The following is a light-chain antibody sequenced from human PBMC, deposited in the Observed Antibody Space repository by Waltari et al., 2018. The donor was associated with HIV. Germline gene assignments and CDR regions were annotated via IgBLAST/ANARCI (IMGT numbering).Light chain of an antibody. V-gene: IGLV1-47*01. Sequence: QSVLTQPPSASGTPGQKVTISCSGGTANIRANFVFWFQQHPGTAPKLLIYRDNLRHSGVPARFSGSKSGTSASLTISGLRSDDEAHYFCAVLDDTLGGGVFGGGTKLTVL. J-gene: IGLJ2*01. CDR1: TANIRANF. CDR3: AVLDDTLGGGV. CDR2: RDN.